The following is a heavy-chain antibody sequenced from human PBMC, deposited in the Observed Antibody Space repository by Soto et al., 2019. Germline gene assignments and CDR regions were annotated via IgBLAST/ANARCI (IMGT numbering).Heavy chain of an antibody. CDR2: ISGRGDST. D-gene: IGHD2-2*01. V-gene: IGHV3-23*01. Sequence: GESLKISCAASGFPFSSYAMSWVHQAPGKGLEWVSGISGRGDSTYYADSVKGRFTIPRDSSENTLYLQMSSLRAEDTAVYYCAKDRYCSSISCYAGLDYWGQGTLVTVSS. CDR3: AKDRYCSSISCYAGLDY. CDR1: GFPFSSYA. J-gene: IGHJ4*02.